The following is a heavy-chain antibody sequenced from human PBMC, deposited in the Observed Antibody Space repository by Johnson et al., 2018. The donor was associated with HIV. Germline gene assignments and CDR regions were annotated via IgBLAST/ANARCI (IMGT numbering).Heavy chain of an antibody. D-gene: IGHD4-17*01. CDR2: ISRGGSSASVI. Sequence: QVQLVESGGGLVKPGGSLRLSCAASGFSFSDYFVSWIRQAPGKGLEWVSYISRGGSSASVIYYADSVKGRFTISRENAKNSVYLQMNSLRSDDTAVYYCASDYGDYDHAFDIWGRGTVVTGTS. CDR1: GFSFSDYF. J-gene: IGHJ3*02. CDR3: ASDYGDYDHAFDI. V-gene: IGHV3-11*04.